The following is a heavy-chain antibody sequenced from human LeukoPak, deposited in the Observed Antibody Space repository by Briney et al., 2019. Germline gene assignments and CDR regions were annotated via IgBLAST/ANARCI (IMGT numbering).Heavy chain of an antibody. V-gene: IGHV1-18*01. Sequence: ASMKVSCKASGYTXNSYGITGVRQAPGQGLEWMVWISAYNGNTNYAQKLQGRVTMTTDTSTSTAYMELRSLRSDDTAVYYCARGMGFQLWSYWGQGTLVTVSS. CDR3: ARGMGFQLWSY. D-gene: IGHD5-18*01. CDR2: ISAYNGNT. CDR1: GYTXNSYG. J-gene: IGHJ4*02.